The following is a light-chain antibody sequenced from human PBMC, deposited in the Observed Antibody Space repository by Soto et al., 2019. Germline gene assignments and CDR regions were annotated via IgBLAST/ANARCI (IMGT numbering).Light chain of an antibody. V-gene: IGLV3-21*02. J-gene: IGLJ3*02. CDR1: NIGSKS. CDR2: DDT. CDR3: QVRDSSNDYLV. Sequence: SYELTQPPSVSVAPGQTARITCEGHNIGSKSVHWYQLRPGQAPVVVVYDDTDRPSGIPERFSGSNSGNTATLTITRVEAGDGAGYYCQVRDSSNDYLVFGRGTKVTV.